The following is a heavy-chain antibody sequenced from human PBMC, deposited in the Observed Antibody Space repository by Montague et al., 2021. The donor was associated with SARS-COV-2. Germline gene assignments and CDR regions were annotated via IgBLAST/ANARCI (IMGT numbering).Heavy chain of an antibody. Sequence: SETLSLTRTVSGGSISSYYWCWIRQPPGKGLEWIGYIYYSGSTNXNPSLKSRVTISVDTSKNQFSLKLSSVTAADTAVYYCARGSGWMGNAFDIWGQGTMVTVSS. D-gene: IGHD6-19*01. CDR2: IYYSGST. CDR3: ARGSGWMGNAFDI. CDR1: GGSISSYY. J-gene: IGHJ3*02. V-gene: IGHV4-59*01.